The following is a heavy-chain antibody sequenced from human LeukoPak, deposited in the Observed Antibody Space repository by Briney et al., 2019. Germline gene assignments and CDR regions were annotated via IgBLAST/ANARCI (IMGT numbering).Heavy chain of an antibody. V-gene: IGHV3-66*01. Sequence: GGSLRLSCEGSAFIFSGHWMNWVRQTPGKGLEWVSVIYSGGNTYYADSVKGRFTISRDNAKNSLYLQMNSLKDGDTAVYYCATSGTYRFDYWGQGTLVTVSS. CDR3: ATSGTYRFDY. CDR1: AFIFSGHW. D-gene: IGHD1-26*01. J-gene: IGHJ4*02. CDR2: IYSGGNT.